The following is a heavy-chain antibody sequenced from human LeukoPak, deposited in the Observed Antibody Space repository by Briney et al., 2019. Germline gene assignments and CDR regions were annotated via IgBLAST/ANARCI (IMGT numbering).Heavy chain of an antibody. D-gene: IGHD4-17*01. CDR2: ISYDGSNK. CDR1: GFTFSSYW. V-gene: IGHV3-30*03. Sequence: GGSLRLSCAASGFTFSSYWMSWVRQGPGKGLERVAVISYDGSNKYYADSVKGRFTISRDNSKNTLYLQMNSLRAEDTAVYYCARGRGIPTVLSWFDPWGQGTLVTVSS. CDR3: ARGRGIPTVLSWFDP. J-gene: IGHJ5*02.